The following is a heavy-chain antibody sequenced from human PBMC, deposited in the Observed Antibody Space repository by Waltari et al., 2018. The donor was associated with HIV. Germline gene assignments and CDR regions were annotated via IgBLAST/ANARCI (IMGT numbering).Heavy chain of an antibody. CDR1: GFTFSSYW. D-gene: IGHD3-3*01. CDR2: IKQDGSEK. J-gene: IGHJ6*02. Sequence: EVQLVESGGGLVQPGGSLRLSCAASGFTFSSYWMSWVRQAPGKGLEWVANIKQDGSEKYYVDSVKGRFTISRDNAKNSLYLQMNSLRAEDTAVYYCARVEALYYYYGMDVWGQGTTVTVSS. V-gene: IGHV3-7*01. CDR3: ARVEALYYYYGMDV.